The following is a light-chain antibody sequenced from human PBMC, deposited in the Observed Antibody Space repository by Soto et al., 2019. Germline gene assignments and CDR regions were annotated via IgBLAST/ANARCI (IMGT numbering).Light chain of an antibody. CDR3: SSFAGSNNFPYV. CDR1: SSDVGAYDY. CDR2: EIN. J-gene: IGLJ1*01. V-gene: IGLV2-8*01. Sequence: QSALTLPPSASGSPGQSVTISCTGTSSDVGAYDYVSWYQQHPGKAPKLTIYEINKRPSGVPDRFSGSKSGNTASLTVSGLQAEDEADYYCSSFAGSNNFPYVLGTGTKVTVL.